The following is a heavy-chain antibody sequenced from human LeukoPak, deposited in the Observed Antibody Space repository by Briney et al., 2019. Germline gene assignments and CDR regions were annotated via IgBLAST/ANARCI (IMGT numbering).Heavy chain of an antibody. CDR1: GFTFDDYG. V-gene: IGHV3-20*04. CDR3: ATMWAVADTFLDF. D-gene: IGHD6-19*01. J-gene: IGHJ4*02. Sequence: GGSLRLSCAASGFTFDDYGMSWVRQAPGKGLEWVSLINWNGGSSGYADSVKGRFTISRDNAKNSLYLQMNSLRAEDTALYYCATMWAVADTFLDFWGQGTLVTVSS. CDR2: INWNGGSS.